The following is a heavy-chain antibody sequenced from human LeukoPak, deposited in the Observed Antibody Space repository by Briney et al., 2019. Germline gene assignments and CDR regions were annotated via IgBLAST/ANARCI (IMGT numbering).Heavy chain of an antibody. CDR3: ARGGVAGGFDY. J-gene: IGHJ4*02. CDR2: IHYSGST. CDR1: GGSIGSYY. V-gene: IGHV4-59*01. D-gene: IGHD6-19*01. Sequence: PSETLSLTCTVSGGSIGSYYWNWIRQAPGKGLEWIGYIHYSGSTNHNSSLKSRVTLSVDTSRNQYSLKLSSVTAADTAVYYCARGGVAGGFDYWGQGTLVTVSS.